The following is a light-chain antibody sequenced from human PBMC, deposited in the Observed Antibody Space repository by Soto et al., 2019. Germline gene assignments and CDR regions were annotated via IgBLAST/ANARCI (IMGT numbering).Light chain of an antibody. CDR3: QSYDSSLSGVV. CDR2: GNT. V-gene: IGLV1-40*01. J-gene: IGLJ2*01. CDR1: SSNIGAGYD. Sequence: QSVLTLPPSVSGAPGQRVTISCTGSSSNIGAGYDVHWYQQLPGTAPKLLISGNTNRPSGVPDRFSGSKSGTSASLAITGLQAEDEADYYCQSYDSSLSGVVFGGGTQLTVL.